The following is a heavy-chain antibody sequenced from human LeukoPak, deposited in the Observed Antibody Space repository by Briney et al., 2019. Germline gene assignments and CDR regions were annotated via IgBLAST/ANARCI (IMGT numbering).Heavy chain of an antibody. J-gene: IGHJ4*02. D-gene: IGHD2-2*01. CDR2: IYSGGNT. CDR3: ARGETSSYDY. CDR1: GFTVSINY. V-gene: IGHV3-53*01. Sequence: PGGSLRLSCAASGFTVSINYMSWVRQAPGKGLEWVSVIYSGGNTYYADSVKGRFTISRDNSKSTVYLQLNSLRDEDTAVYYCARGETSSYDYWGQGTLVTVSS.